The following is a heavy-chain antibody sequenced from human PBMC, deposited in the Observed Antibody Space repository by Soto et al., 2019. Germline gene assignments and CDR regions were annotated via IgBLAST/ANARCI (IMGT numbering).Heavy chain of an antibody. V-gene: IGHV3-48*02. Sequence: EVQLVESGGGLVQPGGSLRLSCSASGFPVSSYSMNWVRQAAGKGLEWVSYISSSSSTIYYADSVKGRFTISRDNAKNSLYLQMNRLRDEDTAVYSCASGKDYAEVGYWGQGTLVTVSS. CDR2: ISSSSSTI. CDR3: ASGKDYAEVGY. D-gene: IGHD4-17*01. CDR1: GFPVSSYS. J-gene: IGHJ4*02.